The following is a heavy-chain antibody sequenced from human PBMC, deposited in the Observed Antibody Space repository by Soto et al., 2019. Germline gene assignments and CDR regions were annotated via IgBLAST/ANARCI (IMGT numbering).Heavy chain of an antibody. J-gene: IGHJ4*01. CDR1: EFSFRSYW. Sequence: GGSLRLSCAASEFSFRSYWMTWVRQAPGKGLEWVALINEDGSHKFYVGSVKGRFIISRDNAKDSVYMQMDSLTAGDTAVYFCARVGRYGWDFDHWGHGTLVTVSS. D-gene: IGHD5-18*01. CDR3: ARVGRYGWDFDH. V-gene: IGHV3-7*01. CDR2: INEDGSHK.